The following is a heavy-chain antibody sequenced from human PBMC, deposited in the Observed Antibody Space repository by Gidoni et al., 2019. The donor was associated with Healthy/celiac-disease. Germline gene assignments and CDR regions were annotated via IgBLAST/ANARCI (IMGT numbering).Heavy chain of an antibody. J-gene: IGHJ4*02. V-gene: IGHV3-15*01. D-gene: IGHD6-13*01. CDR1: GFTLSNAW. CDR2: IQSKTDVGTT. CDR3: TTSSSWEDY. Sequence: EVQLVESGGGLVKPGGSLRLSGAASGFTLSNAWMSWVRHAPGKGLELVGRIQSKTDVGTTDYAAPVKGRFTISRDDSKNTLYLQMNSLKTEDTAVYYCTTSSSWEDYWGQGTLVTVSS.